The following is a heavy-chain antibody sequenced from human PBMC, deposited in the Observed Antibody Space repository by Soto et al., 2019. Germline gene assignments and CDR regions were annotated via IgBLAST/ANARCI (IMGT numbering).Heavy chain of an antibody. CDR1: GYTFTSYD. D-gene: IGHD1-1*01. Sequence: ASVKVSCKASGYTFTSYDINWVRQAPGQGLEWVGWINPTSEYTAHAQKFQGRVTLTREISTATAYMELSSLTSEDTAVYFCARQVHPGYPSDWGPGTQVNVS. CDR2: INPTSEYT. CDR3: ARQVHPGYPSD. J-gene: IGHJ4*02. V-gene: IGHV1-8*01.